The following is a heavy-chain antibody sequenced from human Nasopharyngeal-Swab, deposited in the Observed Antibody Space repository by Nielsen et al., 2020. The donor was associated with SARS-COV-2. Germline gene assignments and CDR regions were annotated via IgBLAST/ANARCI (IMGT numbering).Heavy chain of an antibody. V-gene: IGHV4-39*01. J-gene: IGHJ5*02. Sequence: SETLSLTCTVSGGSISSSSYYWGWIRQPPGKGLEWIGSIYYSGSTYYNPSLKSRVTISVGTSKNQFSLKLSSVTAADTAVYYCASSPFRITIFGVVIGNWFDPWGQGTLVTVSS. CDR2: IYYSGST. D-gene: IGHD3-3*01. CDR1: GGSISSSSYY. CDR3: ASSPFRITIFGVVIGNWFDP.